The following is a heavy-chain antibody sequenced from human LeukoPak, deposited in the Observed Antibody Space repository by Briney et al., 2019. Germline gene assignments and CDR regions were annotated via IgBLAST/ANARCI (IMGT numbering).Heavy chain of an antibody. Sequence: GASVKVSCKASGYTFTGYYMHWVRQAPGQGLEWMGWINPNSGGTNYAQKFQGRVTMTRDTSISTAYMELSRLRSDDTAVYYCARAAPITYYYDSSGRTYYFDYWGQGTLVTVSS. CDR1: GYTFTGYY. D-gene: IGHD3-22*01. CDR2: INPNSGGT. J-gene: IGHJ4*02. CDR3: ARAAPITYYYDSSGRTYYFDY. V-gene: IGHV1-2*02.